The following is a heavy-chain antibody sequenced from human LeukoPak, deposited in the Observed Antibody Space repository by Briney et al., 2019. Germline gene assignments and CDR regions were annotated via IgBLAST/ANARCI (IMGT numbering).Heavy chain of an antibody. D-gene: IGHD2-21*01. CDR2: IKEDGSEK. J-gene: IGHJ4*02. CDR1: GPMFNWFW. V-gene: IGHV3-7*01. Sequence: GGSLRLSCAASGPMFNWFWMSWVRQAPGKGLEWVADIKEDGSEKYYVDSVKGRFTISRDNAKNSLYLQMDSLRAEDTAVYYCTRRGGGCGGGCYTTFDYWGQGTLVTVSS. CDR3: TRRGGGCGGGCYTTFDY.